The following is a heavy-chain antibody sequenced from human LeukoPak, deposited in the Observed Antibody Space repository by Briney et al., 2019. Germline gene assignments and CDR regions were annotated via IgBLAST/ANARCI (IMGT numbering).Heavy chain of an antibody. D-gene: IGHD6-25*01. CDR2: ISNSSGST. CDR1: GFPFSSYG. J-gene: IGHJ4*02. Sequence: GGSLRLSCAASGFPFSSYGMHWVRQAPGKGLEWVSSISNSSGSTYYADSVKGRFTISRDNSKNTLYLQMNSLRAEDTAVYYCASGGAPAGYWGQGTLVIVSS. CDR3: ASGGAPAGY. V-gene: IGHV3-23*01.